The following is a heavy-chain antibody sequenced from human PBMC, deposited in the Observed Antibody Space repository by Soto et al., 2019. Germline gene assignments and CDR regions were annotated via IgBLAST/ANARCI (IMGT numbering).Heavy chain of an antibody. D-gene: IGHD6-19*01. V-gene: IGHV4-34*01. CDR1: GGAFSGYQ. CDR3: ARGKWLDNY. CDR2: VNHSGTT. J-gene: IGHJ4*02. Sequence: PSETLSLTCAVYGGAFSGYQWTWIRQPPGKGLEWIGEVNHSGTTTYNPSLKSRITLSVDTSKNQFSLKLSSVTAADTAVYYCARGKWLDNYWGQGTMVTVSS.